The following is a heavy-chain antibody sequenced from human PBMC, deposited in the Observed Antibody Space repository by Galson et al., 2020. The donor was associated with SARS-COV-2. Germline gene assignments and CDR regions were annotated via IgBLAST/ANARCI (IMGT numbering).Heavy chain of an antibody. D-gene: IGHD2-15*01. CDR2: ISGGGRTT. V-gene: IGHV3-23*01. CDR1: GFIFKYYD. J-gene: IGHJ4*02. CDR3: ARVAVG. Sequence: ESLKIPCATSGFIFKYYDMSWVRQAPGKGLEWVASISGGGRTTNYADSVQGRFVIYRDNSKNTLYLQMSSLSVEDTGVYYCARVAVGWGQGTLVTVSS.